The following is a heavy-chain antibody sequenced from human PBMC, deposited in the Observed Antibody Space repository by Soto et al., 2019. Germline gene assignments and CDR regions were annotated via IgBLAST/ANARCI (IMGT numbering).Heavy chain of an antibody. Sequence: QVQLVESGGGVVQPGRSLRLSCSTSGFTFSNYGMHWFRQAPGKGLEWLAVISFDENHTAYVDSVKDRFATSRDNAKNTLSLQMNSLRAEDTAVYFWAKDRTDHFWTGFCDSWGQGALVTVSS. V-gene: IGHV3-30*18. D-gene: IGHD3-3*02. J-gene: IGHJ4*02. CDR1: GFTFSNYG. CDR2: ISFDENHT. CDR3: AKDRTDHFWTGFCDS.